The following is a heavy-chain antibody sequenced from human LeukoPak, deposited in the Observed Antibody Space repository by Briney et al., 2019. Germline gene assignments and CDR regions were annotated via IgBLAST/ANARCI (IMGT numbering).Heavy chain of an antibody. V-gene: IGHV3-74*01. CDR3: ATLSVAAADWDDDY. D-gene: IGHD6-13*01. J-gene: IGHJ4*02. CDR1: GFPFSAYW. Sequence: GGSLRLSCAASGFPFSAYWMFWVRQVPGKGLVWVSRINTDGSSTKYADSVKGRFTISRDSPNNTLYLQMNSLRAEDTAVYYCATLSVAAADWDDDYWGQGTLLTVSS. CDR2: INTDGSST.